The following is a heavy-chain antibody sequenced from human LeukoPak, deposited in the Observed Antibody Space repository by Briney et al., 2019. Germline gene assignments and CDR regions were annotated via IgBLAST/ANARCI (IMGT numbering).Heavy chain of an antibody. CDR3: ARGRRVVGASDYFDY. Sequence: ASVKVSCKASGYTFTGYYMHWVRQAPGQGLEWMGWINPNSGGTNYAQKFQGWVTMTRDTSISTAYMELCRLRSDDTAVYYCARGRRVVGASDYFDYWGQGTLVTVSS. CDR1: GYTFTGYY. J-gene: IGHJ4*02. CDR2: INPNSGGT. D-gene: IGHD1-26*01. V-gene: IGHV1-2*04.